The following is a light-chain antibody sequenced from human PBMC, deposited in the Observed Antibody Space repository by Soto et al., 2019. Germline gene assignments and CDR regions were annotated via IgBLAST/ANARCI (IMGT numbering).Light chain of an antibody. J-gene: IGKJ1*01. CDR3: QQYGTSPKT. V-gene: IGKV3-20*01. CDR2: GTS. CDR1: QSVSSGN. Sequence: EIVLTQSPCTLSLSPGQRATLSCRASQSVSSGNLAWYQQKPGQAPRLLIYGTSNRATGIPDRFTGSGSGTEFTLTIIRLEREDFAVYYCQQYGTSPKTFGQGTKV.